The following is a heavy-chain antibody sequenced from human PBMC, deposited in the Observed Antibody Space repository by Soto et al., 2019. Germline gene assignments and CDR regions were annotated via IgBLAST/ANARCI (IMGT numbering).Heavy chain of an antibody. J-gene: IGHJ5*02. CDR2: IIPIFGTA. CDR1: GGTFSSYA. CDR3: ARDVVDARFTWFDP. V-gene: IGHV1-69*13. Sequence: ASVKVSCKASGGTFSSYAISWVRQAPGQGLEWMGGIIPIFGTANYAQKFQGRVTITADESTSTAYMELSSLRSEDTAVYYCARDVVDARFTWFDPWGQGTLVTVSS. D-gene: IGHD2-15*01.